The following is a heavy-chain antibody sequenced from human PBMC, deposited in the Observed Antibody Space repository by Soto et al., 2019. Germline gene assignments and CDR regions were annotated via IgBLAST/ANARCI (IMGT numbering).Heavy chain of an antibody. Sequence: GESLKISCAASGFTFSSYAMSWVRQAPGKGLEWVSAISGSGGSTYYADSVKGRFTISRDNSKNTLYLQMNSLRAEDTAVYYCAKLNSGYDFGLGSPFDYWGQGTLVTVSS. CDR1: GFTFSSYA. D-gene: IGHD5-12*01. CDR2: ISGSGGST. J-gene: IGHJ4*02. V-gene: IGHV3-23*01. CDR3: AKLNSGYDFGLGSPFDY.